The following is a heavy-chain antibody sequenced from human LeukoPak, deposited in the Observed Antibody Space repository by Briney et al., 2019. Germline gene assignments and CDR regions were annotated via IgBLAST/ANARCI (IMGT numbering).Heavy chain of an antibody. CDR1: GYTLTSYG. V-gene: IGHV1-18*01. Sequence: GASVKVSCKASGYTLTSYGISWVRQAPGQGLEWMGWISAYNGNTNYAQKLQGRVTMTTDTSTSTAYMELRSLRSDDTAVYYCAREVTIFGVVISFPDYWGQGTLVTVSS. D-gene: IGHD3-3*01. CDR2: ISAYNGNT. CDR3: AREVTIFGVVISFPDY. J-gene: IGHJ4*02.